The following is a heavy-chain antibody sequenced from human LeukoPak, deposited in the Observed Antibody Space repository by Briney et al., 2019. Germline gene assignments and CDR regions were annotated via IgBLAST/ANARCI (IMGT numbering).Heavy chain of an antibody. Sequence: GGSLRLSCAASGFTFSDYYMSWIRQAPGKGLEWVSYISSSGSTIYYADSVKGRFTISRDNAKNSLYLQMDSLRSDDTAVYYCARDRRITMVLPKSGPFDIWGQGTMVTVSS. D-gene: IGHD3-10*01. CDR3: ARDRRITMVLPKSGPFDI. J-gene: IGHJ3*02. CDR2: ISSSGSTI. V-gene: IGHV3-11*01. CDR1: GFTFSDYY.